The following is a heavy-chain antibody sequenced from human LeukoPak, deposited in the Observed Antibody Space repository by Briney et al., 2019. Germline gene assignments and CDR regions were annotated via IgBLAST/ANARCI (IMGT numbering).Heavy chain of an antibody. V-gene: IGHV4-59*01. J-gene: IGHJ3*02. CDR2: IYYSGNT. Sequence: SETLSLTCTVSGGSITSDHWNWIRQPPGKGLEWIGCIYYSGNTYYNPSLKSRVTISVDKSKNQFSLRLTSVTAADTAVYYCARKNDFDIWGQGTLVTVSS. CDR1: GGSITSDH. CDR3: ARKNDFDI. D-gene: IGHD2/OR15-2a*01.